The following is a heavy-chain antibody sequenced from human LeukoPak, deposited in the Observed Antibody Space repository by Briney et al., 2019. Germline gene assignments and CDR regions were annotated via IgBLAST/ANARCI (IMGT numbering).Heavy chain of an antibody. CDR1: GFTFRSYE. D-gene: IGHD4-23*01. CDR3: ARAMTTVVTPVEY. J-gene: IGHJ4*02. V-gene: IGHV3-48*03. CDR2: ISSSGSTI. Sequence: GGSLRLSCAASGFTFRSYEMNWVRQAPGKGLEWVSYISSSGSTIYYADSVKGRFTISRDNAKNSLYLQMNSLRAEDTAAYYCARAMTTVVTPVEYWGQGSLVTVSS.